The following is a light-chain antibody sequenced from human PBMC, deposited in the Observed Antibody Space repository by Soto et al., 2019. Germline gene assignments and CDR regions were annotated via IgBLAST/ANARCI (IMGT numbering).Light chain of an antibody. Sequence: EIVLTQSPATQSLSPGERATLSCRASKSVSSYLASYQQKPGQAPRLLIYDAANRASGIPARFSGSGSVTDFALNISSLEPEDFAVYYCQPRSNWLRTFCQGTKVEIK. CDR3: QPRSNWLRT. CDR1: KSVSSY. V-gene: IGKV3-11*01. CDR2: DAA. J-gene: IGKJ1*01.